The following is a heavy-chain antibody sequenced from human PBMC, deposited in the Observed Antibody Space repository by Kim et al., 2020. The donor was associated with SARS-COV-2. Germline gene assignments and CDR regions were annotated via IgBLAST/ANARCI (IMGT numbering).Heavy chain of an antibody. Sequence: GGSLRLSCAASGFTFSSYGMHWVRQAPGKGLEWVAVISYDGSNKYYADSVKGRFTISRDNTKNTLYLQMNSLRAEDTAVYYCARSLLSVIVVVSDYYGMDVWGQGTTVTVSS. J-gene: IGHJ6*02. CDR3: ARSLLSVIVVVSDYYGMDV. V-gene: IGHV3-30*04. D-gene: IGHD3-22*01. CDR2: ISYDGSNK. CDR1: GFTFSSYG.